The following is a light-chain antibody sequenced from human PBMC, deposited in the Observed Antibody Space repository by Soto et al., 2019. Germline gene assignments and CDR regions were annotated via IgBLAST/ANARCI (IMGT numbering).Light chain of an antibody. CDR3: QSYDSSLSASV. J-gene: IGLJ2*01. CDR1: SSNIGAGYD. Sequence: QAVVTQPPSVSGAPGQRVTISCTGRSSNIGAGYDVHWYQQLPGTAPKLLIYNNNNRPSGFPARFSASKSGTSASLAITGLQAEDEADYYCQSYDSSLSASVFGGGTKLTVL. CDR2: NNN. V-gene: IGLV1-40*01.